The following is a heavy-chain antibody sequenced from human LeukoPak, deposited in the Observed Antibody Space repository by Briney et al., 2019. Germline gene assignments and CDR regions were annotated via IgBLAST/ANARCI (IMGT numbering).Heavy chain of an antibody. CDR1: GGSISSYY. Sequence: SETLPLTCTVSGGSISSYYWSWIRQPPGKGLEWIGYIYYSGSTNYNPSLKSRVTISVDTSKNQFSLKLSSVTAADTAVYYCASSSTVVTGYFDYWGQGTLVTVSS. V-gene: IGHV4-59*08. J-gene: IGHJ4*02. CDR3: ASSSTVVTGYFDY. CDR2: IYYSGST. D-gene: IGHD4-23*01.